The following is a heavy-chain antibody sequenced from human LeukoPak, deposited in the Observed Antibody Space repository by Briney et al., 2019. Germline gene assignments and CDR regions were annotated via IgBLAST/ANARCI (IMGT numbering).Heavy chain of an antibody. D-gene: IGHD2-2*01. J-gene: IGHJ4*02. CDR2: IVPIFGTA. CDR1: GGTFSSYA. Sequence: SVKVSFKASGGTFSSYAISWVRQAPGQGLEWMGGIVPIFGTASYAQKFQGRVTMTRDTSTSTVYMELSSLRSEDTAVYYCARVGYCSSTSCPDYWGQGTLVTVSS. V-gene: IGHV1-69*05. CDR3: ARVGYCSSTSCPDY.